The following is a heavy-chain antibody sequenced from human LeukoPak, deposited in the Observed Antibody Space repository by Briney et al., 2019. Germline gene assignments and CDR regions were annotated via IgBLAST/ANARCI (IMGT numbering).Heavy chain of an antibody. CDR2: IKQDGSEK. V-gene: IGHV3-7*05. J-gene: IGHJ4*02. CDR1: GFTFSSYW. CDR3: AREARGGNY. D-gene: IGHD6-6*01. Sequence: GGSLRLSCAVSGFTFSSYWMSWVRQAPGKGLEWVANIKQDGSEKCYVDSVKGRFTISRDNAKNSLYLQMNSLRAEDTAVYYCAREARGGNYWGQGTLVTVSS.